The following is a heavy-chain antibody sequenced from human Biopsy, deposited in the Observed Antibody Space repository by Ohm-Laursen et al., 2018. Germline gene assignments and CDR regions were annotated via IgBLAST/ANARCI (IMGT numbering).Heavy chain of an antibody. CDR1: GYNFGNYY. CDR2: VTTVAEAT. V-gene: IGHV1-46*04. D-gene: IGHD2-21*01. J-gene: IGHJ6*02. Sequence: SVKVSCKASGYNFGNYYINWVRKVPGQGLGWLGVVTTVAEATMYAQKLQDGITLTRDASTNTVYMDLTSLTSEDTAVYYCARESPLRLGVCGAIRCFKEVFGMDVWGQGTTVIVSS. CDR3: ARESPLRLGVCGAIRCFKEVFGMDV.